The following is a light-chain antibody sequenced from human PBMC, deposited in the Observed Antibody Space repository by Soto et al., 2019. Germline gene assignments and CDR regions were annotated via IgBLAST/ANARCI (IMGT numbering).Light chain of an antibody. CDR3: QQYGSAWT. CDR1: QSVSSN. Sequence: EIVMTQSPGTLSVSPGERATLSCRASQSVSSNLAWYQQKPGQVPRLLIIGASTTATGVPARFSGSGSGTDFTLTISRLEPADFAVYYCQQYGSAWTFGQGTKV. J-gene: IGKJ1*01. V-gene: IGKV3-15*01. CDR2: GAS.